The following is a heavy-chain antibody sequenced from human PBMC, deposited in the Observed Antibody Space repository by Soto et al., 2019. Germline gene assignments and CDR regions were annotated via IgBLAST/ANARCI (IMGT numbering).Heavy chain of an antibody. CDR1: GYTFTSYG. J-gene: IGHJ6*02. V-gene: IGHV1-18*01. Sequence: GASVKVSCKASGYTFTSYGISWVRQAPGQGLEWMGWISAYNGNTNYAQKLQGRVTMTTDTSTSTAYMELRSLRSDDTAVYYCARDLGVLRFLEWLRDYYYYGMDVWGQGTTVTVSS. D-gene: IGHD3-3*01. CDR2: ISAYNGNT. CDR3: ARDLGVLRFLEWLRDYYYYGMDV.